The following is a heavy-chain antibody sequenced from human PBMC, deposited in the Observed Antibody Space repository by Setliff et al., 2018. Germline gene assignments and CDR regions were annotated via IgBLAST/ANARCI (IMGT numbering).Heavy chain of an antibody. Sequence: GGSLRLSCAASGFTFINYWMSWVRQAPGTGLEWLANIKQDGSEKFYVDSVKGRFTISRDNAKNSLYLQMNSLRAEDTALYHCAREVWTIYDKSWSGYTDLWGQGTQVTVSS. V-gene: IGHV3-7*03. CDR2: IKQDGSEK. CDR1: GFTFINYW. J-gene: IGHJ5*02. CDR3: AREVWTIYDKSWSGYTDL. D-gene: IGHD3-3*01.